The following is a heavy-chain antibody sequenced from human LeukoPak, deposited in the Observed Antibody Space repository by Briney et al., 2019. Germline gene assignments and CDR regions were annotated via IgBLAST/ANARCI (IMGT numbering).Heavy chain of an antibody. D-gene: IGHD3-22*01. V-gene: IGHV3-23*01. J-gene: IGHJ4*02. CDR1: GFTFSSYA. Sequence: GGSLRLSCAASGFTFSSYAMGWVRQAPGKGPEWVSSISGSGGHTYFADSVKGRFTISRDNSKNTLYLQMNSLKVEDTAVYYCAKFRYHSNDNNYLDFNYWGQGTLVTVSS. CDR3: AKFRYHSNDNNYLDFNY. CDR2: ISGSGGHT.